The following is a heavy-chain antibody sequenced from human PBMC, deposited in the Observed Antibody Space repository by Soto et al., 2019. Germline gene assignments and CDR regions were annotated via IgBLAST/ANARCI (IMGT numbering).Heavy chain of an antibody. J-gene: IGHJ6*02. D-gene: IGHD2-15*01. CDR2: IYYSGST. CDR3: ARGGYCSGGSCYSPPNYYYYGMDV. V-gene: IGHV4-31*03. CDR1: GGSISSGGYY. Sequence: QVQLQESGPGLVKPSQTLSLTCTVSGGSISSGGYYWSWIRQHPGKGLEWIGYIYYSGSTYYNPSLKSRVTISVDTSKNQFSLMLISVTAADTAVYYCARGGYCSGGSCYSPPNYYYYGMDVWGQGTTVTVSS.